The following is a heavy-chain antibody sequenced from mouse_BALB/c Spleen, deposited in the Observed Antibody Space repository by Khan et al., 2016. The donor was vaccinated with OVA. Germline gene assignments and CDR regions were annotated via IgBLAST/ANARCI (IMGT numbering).Heavy chain of an antibody. V-gene: IGHV1S41*01. J-gene: IGHJ4*01. CDR1: GYTFTSYW. CDR3: ARENYYGSSHYAMDY. Sequence: DLVKPGASVKLSCKASGYTFTSYWINWIKQRPGQGLEWIGRISPGSGTSYYNEMFKGKATLTVDTSCGTAYIQLRSLSSEDSAVXCCARENYYGSSHYAMDYWGQGTSVTVSS. CDR2: ISPGSGTS. D-gene: IGHD1-1*01.